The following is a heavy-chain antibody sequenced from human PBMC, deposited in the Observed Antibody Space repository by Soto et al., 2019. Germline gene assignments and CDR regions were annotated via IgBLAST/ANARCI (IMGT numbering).Heavy chain of an antibody. D-gene: IGHD3-9*01. CDR1: GYSFTSYW. CDR3: ARHRTGYDILEGFDP. CDR2: IYPGDSDT. V-gene: IGHV5-51*01. J-gene: IGHJ5*02. Sequence: GESLKISCKGSGYSFTSYWIGWVRQMPGKGLEWMGIIYPGDSDTRYSPSFQGQVTISADKSISTAYLQWSSLKASDTAIYYCARHRTGYDILEGFDPWGQGTLVTVSS.